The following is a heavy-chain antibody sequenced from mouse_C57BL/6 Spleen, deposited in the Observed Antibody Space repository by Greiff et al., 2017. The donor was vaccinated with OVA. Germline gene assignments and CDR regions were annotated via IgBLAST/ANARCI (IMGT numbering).Heavy chain of an antibody. V-gene: IGHV3-6*01. CDR2: ISYDGSN. Sequence: ESGPGLVKPSQSLSLTCSVTGYSITSGYYWNWIRQFPGNKLEWMGYISYDGSNNYNPSLKNRISITRDTSKNQFFLKLNSVTTEDTATYYCASEDYGLDYWGQGTTLTVSS. CDR3: ASEDYGLDY. D-gene: IGHD1-1*02. CDR1: GYSITSGYY. J-gene: IGHJ2*01.